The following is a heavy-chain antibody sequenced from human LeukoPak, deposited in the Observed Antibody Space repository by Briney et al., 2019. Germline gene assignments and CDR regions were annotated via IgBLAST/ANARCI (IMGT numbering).Heavy chain of an antibody. CDR1: GGSISSSSYY. V-gene: IGHV4-39*01. D-gene: IGHD1-26*01. CDR3: ARQGSGSYYVKYFDY. J-gene: IGHJ4*02. CDR2: IYYSGST. Sequence: SETLSLTCTVSGGSISSSSYYWGWIRQPPGKGLEWIVSIYYSGSTYYNPSLKSRVTISVDTSKNQFSLKLSSVTAADTAVYYCARQGSGSYYVKYFDYWGQGTLVTVSS.